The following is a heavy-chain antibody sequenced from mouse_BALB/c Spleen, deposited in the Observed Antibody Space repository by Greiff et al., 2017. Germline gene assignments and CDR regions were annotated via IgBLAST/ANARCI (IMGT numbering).Heavy chain of an antibody. CDR3: ARQGYYYGSGFAY. CDR2: INPDSSTI. J-gene: IGHJ3*01. V-gene: IGHV4-1*02. Sequence: EVQLQESGGGLVQPGGSLKLSCAASGFDFSRYWMSWVRQAPGKGLEWIGEINPDSSTINYTPSLKDKFIISRDNAKNTLYLQMSKVRSEDTALYYCARQGYYYGSGFAYWGQGTLVTVSA. CDR1: GFDFSRYW. D-gene: IGHD1-1*01.